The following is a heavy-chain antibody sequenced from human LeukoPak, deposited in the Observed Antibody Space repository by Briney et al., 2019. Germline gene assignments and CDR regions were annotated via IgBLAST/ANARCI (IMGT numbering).Heavy chain of an antibody. J-gene: IGHJ6*03. D-gene: IGHD3-10*01. CDR2: IYSGGST. Sequence: GGSLRLSCAASGFTVSSNYMSWVRQAPGKGLEWVSVIYSGGSTYYADSVKGRFTISRDNSKNTLYLQINSLRAEDTAVYYCAREIGELTRICYYYYMDVWGKGTTVTVSS. CDR3: AREIGELTRICYYYYMDV. V-gene: IGHV3-53*01. CDR1: GFTVSSNY.